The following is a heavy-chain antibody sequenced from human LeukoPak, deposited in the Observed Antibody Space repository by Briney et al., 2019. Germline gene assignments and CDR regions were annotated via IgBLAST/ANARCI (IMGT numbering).Heavy chain of an antibody. V-gene: IGHV3-13*01. CDR2: IGTASDT. CDR1: GFTFSSFD. CDR3: ARGPPRGKYYYMDV. D-gene: IGHD1-1*01. J-gene: IGHJ6*03. Sequence: GGSLRLSCAASGFTFSSFDMHWVRQPTGQGLEWVSTIGTASDTYYPGSVEGRFTLSRDNAKNSLYLQMNSLTAGDTAVYYCARGPPRGKYYYMDVWGQGTMVTVSS.